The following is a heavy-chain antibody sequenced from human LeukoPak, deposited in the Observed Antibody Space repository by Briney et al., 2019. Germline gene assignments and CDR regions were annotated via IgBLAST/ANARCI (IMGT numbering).Heavy chain of an antibody. D-gene: IGHD2-8*01. CDR1: GGTFSGYA. V-gene: IGHV1-69*05. CDR2: IIPIFGTA. Sequence: SVKVSCKASGGTFSGYAISWVRQAPGQGLEWMGGIIPIFGTANYAQKFQGRVTITTDESTSTAYMELSSLRSEDTAVYYCARRYCTNGVCYTGHWFDPWGQGTLVTVSS. CDR3: ARRYCTNGVCYTGHWFDP. J-gene: IGHJ5*02.